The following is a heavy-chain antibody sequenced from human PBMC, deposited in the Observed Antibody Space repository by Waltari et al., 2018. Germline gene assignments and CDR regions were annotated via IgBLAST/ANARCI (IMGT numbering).Heavy chain of an antibody. CDR2: ISSSRSYI. CDR1: GFTFSRYS. V-gene: IGHV3-21*01. Sequence: EVQLVESGGGLVKPGGSLRLSCAASGFTFSRYSMNWVRQAPGKGLEWGASISSSRSYIYYADSVKGRFTITRDNAKNALYLQMNSLRAEDTAVYYCARATVTMNWGQGTLVTVSS. J-gene: IGHJ4*02. CDR3: ARATVTMN. D-gene: IGHD4-17*01.